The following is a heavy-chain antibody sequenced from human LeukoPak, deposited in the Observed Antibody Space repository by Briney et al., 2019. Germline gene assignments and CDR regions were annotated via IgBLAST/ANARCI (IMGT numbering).Heavy chain of an antibody. J-gene: IGHJ4*02. CDR1: RYTFTSYY. CDR2: INPSGGST. CDR3: ASRGFVPTVTTYYFDY. Sequence: GASVKVSCKASRYTFTSYYMHWVRQAPGQGLEWMGIINPSGGSTSYAQKFQGRVTMTRDTSTSTVYMELSSLRSEDTAVYYCASRGFVPTVTTYYFDYWGQGTLVTVSS. V-gene: IGHV1-46*01. D-gene: IGHD4-11*01.